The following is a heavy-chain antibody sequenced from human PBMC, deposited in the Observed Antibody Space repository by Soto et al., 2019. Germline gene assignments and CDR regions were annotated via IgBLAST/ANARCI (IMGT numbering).Heavy chain of an antibody. V-gene: IGHV3-30*18. CDR1: GFTFSSYG. D-gene: IGHD2-21*02. J-gene: IGHJ4*02. Sequence: QVQLVESGGGVVQPGRSLRLSCAASGFTFSSYGMHWVRQAPGKGLEWVAVISYDGSNKYYADSVKGRFTISRDNSKNTLYLQMNSLRAEDTAVYYCAKDRCGGDCYSPGDYWGQGTLVTVSS. CDR2: ISYDGSNK. CDR3: AKDRCGGDCYSPGDY.